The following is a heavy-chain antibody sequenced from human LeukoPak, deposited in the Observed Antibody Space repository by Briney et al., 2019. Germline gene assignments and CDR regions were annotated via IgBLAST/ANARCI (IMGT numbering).Heavy chain of an antibody. Sequence: PGGSLRLSCAASGFTFNSYAMSWVRQAPGKGLEWVSGISGSGGSTYYADSVKGRFTISRDNAKNSLYLQMNSLRAEDTAVYYCARVYQQLRLFDYWGQGTLVTVSS. CDR3: ARVYQQLRLFDY. V-gene: IGHV3-23*01. CDR2: ISGSGGST. J-gene: IGHJ4*02. D-gene: IGHD6-13*01. CDR1: GFTFNSYA.